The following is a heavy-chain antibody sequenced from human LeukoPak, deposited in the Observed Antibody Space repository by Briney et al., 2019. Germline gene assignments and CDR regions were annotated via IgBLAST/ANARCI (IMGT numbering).Heavy chain of an antibody. CDR2: INTNTGNP. V-gene: IGHV7-4-1*02. Sequence: ASVKVSCKASGYTFTSYAMNWVRQAPGQGLEWMGWINTNTGNPTYAQGFTGRFVFSLDTSVSTAYLQISSLKAEDTAVYYCARDGIEDRLHFNWFDPWGQGTLVTVSS. D-gene: IGHD1-26*01. CDR3: ARDGIEDRLHFNWFDP. CDR1: GYTFTSYA. J-gene: IGHJ5*02.